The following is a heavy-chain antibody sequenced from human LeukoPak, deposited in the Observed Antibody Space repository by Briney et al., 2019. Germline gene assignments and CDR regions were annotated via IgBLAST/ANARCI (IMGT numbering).Heavy chain of an antibody. CDR3: ARPPFMYDSRTDYYYYMDV. V-gene: IGHV1-69*05. CDR1: GGTFSSYA. J-gene: IGHJ6*03. D-gene: IGHD3-22*01. Sequence: RWASVKVSCKASGGTFSSYAISWVRQAPGQGLEWMGGIIPIFGTANYAQKFQGRVTITTDDSTSTAYMELSSLRSEDTAVYYCARPPFMYDSRTDYYYYMDVWGKGTTVTVSS. CDR2: IIPIFGTA.